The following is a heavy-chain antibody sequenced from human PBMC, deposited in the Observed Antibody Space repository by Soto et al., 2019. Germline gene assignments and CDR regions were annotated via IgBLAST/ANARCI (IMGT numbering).Heavy chain of an antibody. V-gene: IGHV3-53*01. J-gene: IGHJ3*01. CDR3: ATWHEREHAYDV. Sequence: DVQLVESGGGLIQPGESLRLSCAASGFTISGKKYVAWVRQAPGKGLEWVSALYDLDGSFYAASVKGRFTTSSDSSKTTVYLRMNDLRPDDTAVYYCATWHEREHAYDVWGQGTPVTVSS. CDR1: GFTISGKKY. D-gene: IGHD1-1*01. CDR2: LYDLDGS.